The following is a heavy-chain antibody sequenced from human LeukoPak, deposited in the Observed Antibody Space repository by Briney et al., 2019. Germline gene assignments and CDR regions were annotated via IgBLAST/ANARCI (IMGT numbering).Heavy chain of an antibody. V-gene: IGHV3-11*01. J-gene: IGHJ3*02. D-gene: IGHD4-23*01. Sequence: GGSLRLSCAASGFTFSDYYMSWLRQAPGKGLEWVSYISSSGSTIYYADSVRGRFTISRDNAKNSLYLQMNSLRAEDTAVYYCARDMDLSTVVTPGDAFDIWGQGTMVTVSS. CDR1: GFTFSDYY. CDR3: ARDMDLSTVVTPGDAFDI. CDR2: ISSSGSTI.